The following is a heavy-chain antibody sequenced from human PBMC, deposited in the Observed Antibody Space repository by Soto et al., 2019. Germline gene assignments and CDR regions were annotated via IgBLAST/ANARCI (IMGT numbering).Heavy chain of an antibody. D-gene: IGHD6-6*01. Sequence: KFQGRVTITRDTSASTAYMELSSLRSEDTAVYYCAREARIAARSPYNWFDPWGQGTLVTVSS. V-gene: IGHV1-3*01. CDR3: AREARIAARSPYNWFDP. J-gene: IGHJ5*02.